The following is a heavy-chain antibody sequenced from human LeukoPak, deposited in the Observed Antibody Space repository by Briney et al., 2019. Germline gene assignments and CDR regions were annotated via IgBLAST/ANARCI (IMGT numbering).Heavy chain of an antibody. CDR1: GFTLTSYA. Sequence: GRSLRLSCAASGFTLTSYAMHWVRQAPGKGLEWVAVIWYDGSNEYYSDSVKGRFAISRDVSKNTLYLQMNGLRAEDTAVYFCARDPGLRLDYWGQGTLVTVSS. D-gene: IGHD3-16*01. V-gene: IGHV3-33*01. CDR3: ARDPGLRLDY. J-gene: IGHJ4*02. CDR2: IWYDGSNE.